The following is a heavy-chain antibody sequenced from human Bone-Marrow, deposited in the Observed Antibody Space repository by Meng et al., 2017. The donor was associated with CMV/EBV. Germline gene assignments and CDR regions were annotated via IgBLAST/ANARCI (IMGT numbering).Heavy chain of an antibody. CDR2: IIPILGIA. V-gene: IGHV1-69*10. Sequence: SVKVSCKASGGTFSSYAISWVRQAPGQGLEWMGGIIPILGIANYAQKFQGRVTITADKSTSTAYMELSSLRSEDTAVYYCASRYCSSTSCQPYYYYYGMDVWGQGNTVTVYS. CDR3: ASRYCSSTSCQPYYYYYGMDV. D-gene: IGHD2-2*01. J-gene: IGHJ6*01. CDR1: GGTFSSYA.